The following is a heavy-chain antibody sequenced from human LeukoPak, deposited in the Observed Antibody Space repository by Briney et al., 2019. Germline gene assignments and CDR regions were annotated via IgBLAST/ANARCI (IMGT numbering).Heavy chain of an antibody. CDR1: GYTFSSHG. Sequence: GGSLRLSCAASGYTFSSHGLTWVRQAPGKGLEWVSTINGAGDNTYYAETVKGRFTISRDNAKNSLYLQMNSLRAEDTALYHCARGDYDILTGYAYFDYWGQGTLVTVSS. V-gene: IGHV3-23*01. D-gene: IGHD3-9*01. CDR3: ARGDYDILTGYAYFDY. CDR2: INGAGDNT. J-gene: IGHJ4*02.